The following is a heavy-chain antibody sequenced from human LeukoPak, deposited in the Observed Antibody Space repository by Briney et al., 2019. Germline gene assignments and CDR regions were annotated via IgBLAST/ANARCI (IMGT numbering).Heavy chain of an antibody. D-gene: IGHD3-10*01. J-gene: IGHJ6*03. Sequence: GASVKVSCKASGYTFTGYYMHWVRQAPGQGLEWMGWINPNSGDTNYAQKFQGRVTMTRDTSISTAYMELSRLRSDDTAVYYCARDIVQKRYYGSGSYYYMDVWGKGTTVTVSS. CDR3: ARDIVQKRYYGSGSYYYMDV. CDR2: INPNSGDT. V-gene: IGHV1-2*02. CDR1: GYTFTGYY.